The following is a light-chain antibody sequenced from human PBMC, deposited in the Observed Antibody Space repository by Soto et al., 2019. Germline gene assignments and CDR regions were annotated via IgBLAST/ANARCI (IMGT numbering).Light chain of an antibody. Sequence: QSVLTQPASVSGSPGQSITISCTGTSSDVGGYNYVSWYQQHPGKAPKLMIYDVSNRTSGVSNRFSSSKSGNTASLTISGLQAEDEADYYCSSYTSSSTHGFGTGTKVTVL. CDR1: SSDVGGYNY. CDR2: DVS. J-gene: IGLJ1*01. CDR3: SSYTSSSTHG. V-gene: IGLV2-14*01.